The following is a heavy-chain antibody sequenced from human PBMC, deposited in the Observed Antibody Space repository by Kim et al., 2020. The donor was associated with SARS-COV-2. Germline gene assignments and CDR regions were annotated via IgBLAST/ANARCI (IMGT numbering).Heavy chain of an antibody. CDR3: ARVEGGLEYCSRISCYHFDY. CDR1: GYTFTGYY. CDR2: INPKSGVT. D-gene: IGHD2-2*01. V-gene: IGHV1-2*02. J-gene: IGHJ4*02. Sequence: ASVKVSCKASGYTFTGYYMHWVRQAPGEGPEWMGWINPKSGVTDYAQKFRGRVTMTRDTSIGTAYLELTSLGSDDTAVYYCARVEGGLEYCSRISCYHFDYWGQGTLVTVSS.